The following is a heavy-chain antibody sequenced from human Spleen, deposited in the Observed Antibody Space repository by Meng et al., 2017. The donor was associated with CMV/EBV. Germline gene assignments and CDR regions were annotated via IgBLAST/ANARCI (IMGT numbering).Heavy chain of an antibody. CDR1: GYTFTTYG. CDR3: ARGAPGGLDF. Sequence: SCKASGYTFTTYGIPWVRQAPGQGLEWMGWISTYNGYTNSAQSLRGRVTMTTDISTTTAYMELRTLRSDDTALYYCARGAPGGLDFWGQGTLVTVSS. J-gene: IGHJ4*02. V-gene: IGHV1-18*01. CDR2: ISTYNGYT. D-gene: IGHD2-15*01.